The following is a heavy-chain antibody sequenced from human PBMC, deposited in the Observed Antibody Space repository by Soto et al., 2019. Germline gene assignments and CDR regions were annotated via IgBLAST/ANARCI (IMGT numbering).Heavy chain of an antibody. CDR3: ERLVVVAPVANA. Sequence: KPSETLSLTCSVSGGSISYNSYYWGWIRQPPGKGLEWVGGIFYTGTTYYSPSLKDRVTISVDTSKNSFSLNLTSVTAADTAVYFSERLVVVAPVANAWGQGTLVTVSS. V-gene: IGHV4-39*02. J-gene: IGHJ5*02. CDR2: IFYTGTT. CDR1: GGSISYNSYY. D-gene: IGHD2-2*01.